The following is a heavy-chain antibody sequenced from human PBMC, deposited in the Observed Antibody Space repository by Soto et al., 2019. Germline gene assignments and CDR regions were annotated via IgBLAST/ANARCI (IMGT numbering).Heavy chain of an antibody. J-gene: IGHJ4*02. D-gene: IGHD3-3*01. V-gene: IGHV4-34*01. CDR3: ARGRDYDLWSAYPGDFDY. CDR2: INHSGST. Sequence: SETLSLTCAVYGGSFSGYYWTWIRQPPGKGLEWIGEINHSGSTNYIPSLKSRVSISVDMSKNQFSLKLTSVTAADTAVYYCARGRDYDLWSAYPGDFDYWGQGSLVTISS. CDR1: GGSFSGYY.